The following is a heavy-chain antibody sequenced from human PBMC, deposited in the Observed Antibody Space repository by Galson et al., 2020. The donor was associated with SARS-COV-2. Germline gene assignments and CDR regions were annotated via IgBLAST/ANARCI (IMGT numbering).Heavy chain of an antibody. J-gene: IGHJ6*02. Sequence: GGPRRLSCPASGFTLRSSAMYWVRKAPGKGLEWVALTSYDGSNEYYGDSVKGRFTISRDNSKNTLYLQMNSLRAEDTAAYYCARAHYGAYYFGMDVWGQGTTVTVSS. CDR2: TSYDGSNE. CDR3: ARAHYGAYYFGMDV. V-gene: IGHV3-30-3*01. CDR1: GFTLRSSA. D-gene: IGHD4-17*01.